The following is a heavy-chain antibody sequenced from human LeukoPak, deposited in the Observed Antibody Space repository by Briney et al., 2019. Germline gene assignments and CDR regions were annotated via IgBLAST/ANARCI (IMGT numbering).Heavy chain of an antibody. V-gene: IGHV4-59*01. D-gene: IGHD3-10*01. Sequence: PSETLSLTCTVSGGSISSSYWSWIRQPPGKGLEWIGYIYYSGSTNYNPSLKSRVTISVDTSKNQFSLKLSSVTAADTAVYYCARYYYGSGSHDYYFDYWGQGTLVTVSS. CDR2: IYYSGST. CDR3: ARYYYGSGSHDYYFDY. J-gene: IGHJ4*02. CDR1: GGSISSSY.